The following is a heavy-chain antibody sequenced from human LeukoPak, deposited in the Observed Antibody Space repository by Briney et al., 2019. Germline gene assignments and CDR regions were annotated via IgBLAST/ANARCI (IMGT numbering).Heavy chain of an antibody. D-gene: IGHD3-10*01. CDR1: GYTFIGYC. V-gene: IGHV1-2*02. CDR2: IKPSSGGT. Sequence: ASVKLSCKASGYTFIGYCIHWVRQAPGQGLEWMGWIKPSSGGTNYAQKFQGRVTMTRDTSISTAYMELSRLGSDDTAVYYCARDLKVRGPVDYWGQGSLVTVSS. J-gene: IGHJ4*02. CDR3: ARDLKVRGPVDY.